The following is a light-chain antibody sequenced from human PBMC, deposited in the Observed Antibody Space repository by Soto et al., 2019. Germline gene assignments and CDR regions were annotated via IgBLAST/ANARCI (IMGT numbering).Light chain of an antibody. CDR2: SNN. J-gene: IGLJ1*01. Sequence: QSVLTPPSSASGTPEQMVTMPCSGGNSNIGSHTVNWYHHIPGTAPTLLIFSNNQRPSGVPARFSGSKSGTSASLAISGLQSGDEGDYYCAAWDDSLTGFDVFGTGTKVTVL. V-gene: IGLV1-44*01. CDR1: NSNIGSHT. CDR3: AAWDDSLTGFDV.